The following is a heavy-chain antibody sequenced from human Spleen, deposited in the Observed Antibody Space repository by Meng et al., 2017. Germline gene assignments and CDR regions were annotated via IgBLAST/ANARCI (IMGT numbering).Heavy chain of an antibody. D-gene: IGHD2-15*01. CDR3: ARKKKLNAFDV. CDR1: GGSFSTYY. CDR2: IDFSGST. Sequence: GSLRLSCAVDGGSFSTYYWSWIRQPPGKGLEWIASIDFSGSTFYNPSLKSRVTISMDTSKNQFSLSLTSVTAAETAVYYCARKKKLNAFDVWVQGTMVTVSS. V-gene: IGHV4-34*01. J-gene: IGHJ3*01.